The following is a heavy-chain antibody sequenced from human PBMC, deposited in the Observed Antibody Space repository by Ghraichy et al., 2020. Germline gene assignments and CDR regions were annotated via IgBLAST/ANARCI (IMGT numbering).Heavy chain of an antibody. CDR3: ARPGAGFDY. V-gene: IGHV3-74*01. CDR2: VSGDGTAT. J-gene: IGHJ4*02. Sequence: GGSLRLSCAASGFTFSSYWMHWARQAPGKGLVWVSRVSGDGTATTYADSVKGRFTISRDNAKNTLFLQMHSLRAEDTAVYYCARPGAGFDYWGQGTLVTVSS. CDR1: GFTFSSYW.